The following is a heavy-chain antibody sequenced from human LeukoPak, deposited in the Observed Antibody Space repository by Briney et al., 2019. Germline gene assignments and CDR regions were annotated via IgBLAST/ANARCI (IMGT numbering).Heavy chain of an antibody. V-gene: IGHV3-23*01. CDR3: AKDGGYPFDY. CDR2: ISSSGGNT. CDR1: GFTFSSYA. D-gene: IGHD1-26*01. J-gene: IGHJ4*02. Sequence: PGGSLRLSCAASGFTFSSYAMSWVRQAPGKGLEWVSAISSSGGNTFYADSVKGRFTISRDNSKNTLHLQMSSLRAEDTAVYYCAKDGGYPFDYWGQETLVTVSS.